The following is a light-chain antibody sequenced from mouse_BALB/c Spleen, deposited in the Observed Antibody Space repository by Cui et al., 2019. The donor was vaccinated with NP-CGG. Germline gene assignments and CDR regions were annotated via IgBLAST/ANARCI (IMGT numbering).Light chain of an antibody. CDR1: TGAVTTSNY. J-gene: IGLJ1*01. Sequence: AVVTHDSALTTSPGGTVVLPCRSSTGAVTTSNYCNWVQEKPDHLFTGLIGGTNNRVPGVPARFSGSLIGDKAALTITGAQTEDEAIYFCALWYSNHWVFGGGTKLTVL. CDR3: ALWYSNHWV. CDR2: GTN. V-gene: IGLV1*01.